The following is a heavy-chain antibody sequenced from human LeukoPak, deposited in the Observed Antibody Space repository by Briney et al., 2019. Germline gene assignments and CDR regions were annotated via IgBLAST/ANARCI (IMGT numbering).Heavy chain of an antibody. D-gene: IGHD3-16*01. CDR3: AKGPQGD. CDR1: GFTFSNYA. J-gene: IGHJ4*02. V-gene: IGHV3-23*01. Sequence: PGGSLRLSCAASGFTFSNYAMSWVRQAPGKGLQWVSAIDSGGCTYYANSVKGRFTISRDNSKNTLYLQLNSLRAEDTAVYYCAKGPQGDWGQGALVTVSS. CDR2: IDSGGCT.